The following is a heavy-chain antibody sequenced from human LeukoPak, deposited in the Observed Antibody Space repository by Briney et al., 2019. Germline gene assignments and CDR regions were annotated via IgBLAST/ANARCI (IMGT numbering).Heavy chain of an antibody. Sequence: GTSLGLSCAASGFTFSNHVMHWVRQAPGKGLEWVAIIRNDGSNKYYADSVKGRFTISRDNSKSRLYLQMNSLRAEDTAVYYCAKAYGSATYDAFDMWGQGTMVTVSS. D-gene: IGHD3-10*01. V-gene: IGHV3-33*06. CDR3: AKAYGSATYDAFDM. J-gene: IGHJ3*02. CDR1: GFTFSNHV. CDR2: IRNDGSNK.